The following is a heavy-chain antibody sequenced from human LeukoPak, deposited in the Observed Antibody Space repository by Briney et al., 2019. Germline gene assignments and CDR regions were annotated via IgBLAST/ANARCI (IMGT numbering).Heavy chain of an antibody. CDR1: GVSISSSNSY. CDR3: ARGRSDYVWGSYPDYYYMDV. Sequence: PSETLSLTCTVSGVSISSSNSYWGWIRQPPGKGLEWIGSIYYSGNTYYNASLKSQVSISIDTSKNQFSLRLTSVTAADTAVYYCARGRSDYVWGSYPDYYYMDVWGKGTTVTVSS. J-gene: IGHJ6*03. D-gene: IGHD3-16*02. CDR2: IYYSGNT. V-gene: IGHV4-39*01.